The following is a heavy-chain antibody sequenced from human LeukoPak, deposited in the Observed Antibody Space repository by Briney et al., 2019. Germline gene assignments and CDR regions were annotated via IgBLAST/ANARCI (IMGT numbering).Heavy chain of an antibody. V-gene: IGHV3-23*01. Sequence: QPGRSLRLSCAASGFTFRSYAMHWVRQAPGKGLEWVSAISGSGGSTYYADSVKGRFTISRDNSKNTLYLQMNSLRAEDTAVYYCAKALRTAWIATWTFDAFDIWGQGTMVTVSS. J-gene: IGHJ3*02. CDR1: GFTFRSYA. CDR3: AKALRTAWIATWTFDAFDI. D-gene: IGHD1-26*01. CDR2: ISGSGGST.